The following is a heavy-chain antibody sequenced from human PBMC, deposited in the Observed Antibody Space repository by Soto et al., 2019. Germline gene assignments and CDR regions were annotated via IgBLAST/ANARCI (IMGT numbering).Heavy chain of an antibody. CDR2: ISGSGGDT. D-gene: IGHD6-13*01. CDR3: AKRTIVAAGKD. J-gene: IGHJ4*02. Sequence: GGSLRLSCAASGFTFSSYAMTWVRQAPGKGLEWVSAISGSGGDTYYADSVKGRFTISRDNSKNTLYLQMNSLRAEDTAVYYCAKRTIVAAGKDWGQGTLVTVSS. CDR1: GFTFSSYA. V-gene: IGHV3-23*01.